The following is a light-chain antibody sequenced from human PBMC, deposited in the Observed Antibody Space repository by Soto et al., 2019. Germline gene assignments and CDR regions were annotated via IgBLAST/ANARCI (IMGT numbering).Light chain of an antibody. CDR1: QSVSSSY. V-gene: IGKV3-20*01. Sequence: EIVLTQSPGTLSLSPGERATLSCRASQSVSSSYLAWYQQKPGQAPRLLIYGASSRATGIPDRFSGSGSGTDFTLTISRLEPEDFAVYDCQQYGSSPWTFGQGTNVEIK. CDR2: GAS. J-gene: IGKJ1*01. CDR3: QQYGSSPWT.